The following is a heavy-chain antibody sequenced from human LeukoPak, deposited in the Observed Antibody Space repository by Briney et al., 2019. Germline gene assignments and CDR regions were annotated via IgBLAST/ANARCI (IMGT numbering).Heavy chain of an antibody. CDR3: ARSIQRYYYGMDV. V-gene: IGHV5-51*01. CDR2: IYPGDSDT. CDR1: GYSFTSYW. D-gene: IGHD5-18*01. J-gene: IGHJ6*02. Sequence: GESLKISCKGSGYSFTSYWIGWVRQMPGKVLEWMGIIYPGDSDTRYSPSFQGQVTISADKSISTAYLQWSSLKASDTAMYYCARSIQRYYYGMDVWGQGTTVTVSS.